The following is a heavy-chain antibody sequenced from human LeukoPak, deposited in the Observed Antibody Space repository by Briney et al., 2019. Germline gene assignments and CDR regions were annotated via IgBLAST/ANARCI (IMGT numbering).Heavy chain of an antibody. V-gene: IGHV4-59*01. D-gene: IGHD3-22*01. CDR3: ASLNYYDSSGYYFDY. J-gene: IGHJ4*02. CDR1: GGSISSYY. CDR2: IYYSGST. Sequence: SEILSLTCTVSGGSISSYYWSWIRQPPGKGLEWIGYIYYSGSTNYNPSLKSRVTISVDTSKNQFSLKLSSVTAADTAVYYCASLNYYDSSGYYFDYWGQGTLVTVSS.